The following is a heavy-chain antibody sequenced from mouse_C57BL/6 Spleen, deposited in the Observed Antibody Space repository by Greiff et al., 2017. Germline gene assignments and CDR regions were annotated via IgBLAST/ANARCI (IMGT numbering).Heavy chain of an antibody. D-gene: IGHD3-3*01. V-gene: IGHV14-4*01. CDR2: IDPENGDT. CDR3: TRGDAAY. CDR1: GFNIKDDY. J-gene: IGHJ3*01. Sequence: EVKLVESGAELVRPGASVKLSCTASGFNIKDDYMHWVKQRPEQGLEWIGWIDPENGDTEYASKFQGKATITADTSSNTAYLQLSSLTSEDTAVYYCTRGDAAYWGQGTLVTVSA.